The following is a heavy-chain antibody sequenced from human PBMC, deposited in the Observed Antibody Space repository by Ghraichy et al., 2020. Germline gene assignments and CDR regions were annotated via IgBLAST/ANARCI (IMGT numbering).Heavy chain of an antibody. J-gene: IGHJ3*02. V-gene: IGHV3-23*01. D-gene: IGHD6-13*01. CDR3: AKVVYSSSWYFDDAFDI. Sequence: GESLNISCAASGFTFSSYAMSWVRQAPGKGLEWVSAISGSGGSTYYADSVKGRFTISRDNSKNTRYLQMNSLRAEDTAVYYCAKVVYSSSWYFDDAFDIWGQGTMVTVSS. CDR2: ISGSGGST. CDR1: GFTFSSYA.